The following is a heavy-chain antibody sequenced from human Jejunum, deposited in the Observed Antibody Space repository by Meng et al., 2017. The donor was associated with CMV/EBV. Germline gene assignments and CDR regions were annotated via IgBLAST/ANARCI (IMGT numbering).Heavy chain of an antibody. V-gene: IGHV3-48*04. CDR1: GFIFSSYT. CDR3: TRDPRACDY. J-gene: IGHJ4*02. Sequence: VELVESGGGVVQPGGSLRLSCAASGFIFSSYTMHWVRQAPGKGLEWVAYISGSSTVTNYADSVKGRFTISRDNVNNLLHLQMNSLRADDTAVYYCTRDPRACDYWGQGTLVTVSS. CDR2: ISGSSTVT.